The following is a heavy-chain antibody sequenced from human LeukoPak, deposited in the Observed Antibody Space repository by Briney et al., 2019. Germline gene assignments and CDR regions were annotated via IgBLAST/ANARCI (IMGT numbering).Heavy chain of an antibody. CDR1: GGSISSYY. CDR3: ARGGFGDFWSGDAFDI. J-gene: IGHJ3*02. CDR2: IYTSGST. D-gene: IGHD3-3*01. Sequence: PSETLSLTCTVSGGSISSYYWSWIRQPAGKGLEWIGRIYTSGSTNYNPSLKSRVTMSVDTSKNQFSLKLSSVTAADTAVYYCARGGFGDFWSGDAFDIWGQGTMVTVSS. V-gene: IGHV4-4*07.